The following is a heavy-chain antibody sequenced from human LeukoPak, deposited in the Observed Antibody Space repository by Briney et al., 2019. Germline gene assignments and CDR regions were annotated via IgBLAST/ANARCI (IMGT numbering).Heavy chain of an antibody. D-gene: IGHD3-10*01. J-gene: IGHJ6*03. V-gene: IGHV3-21*01. CDR3: ARAYYGYYMDV. CDR1: AFTFSSYS. Sequence: GGSLRLSCAASAFTFSSYSMNWVRQAPGKGLEWVSSISSSGSYIYYADSVKGRFTISRDNAKNSLYLQMNSLRAEDTAVYYCARAYYGYYMDVWGKGTTVTISS. CDR2: ISSSGSYI.